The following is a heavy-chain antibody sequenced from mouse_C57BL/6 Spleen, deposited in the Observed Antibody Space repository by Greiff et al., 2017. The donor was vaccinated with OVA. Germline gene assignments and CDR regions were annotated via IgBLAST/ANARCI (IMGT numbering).Heavy chain of an antibody. D-gene: IGHD2-3*01. CDR1: GYSITSGYY. CDR2: ISYDGSN. Sequence: EVQRVESGPGLVKPSQSLSLTCSVTGYSITSGYYWNWIRQFPANKLEWMGYISYDGSNNYNPSLKNRISITRDTSKNQFFLKLNSVTTEDTATYYCARCDGYYLFDYWGQGTTLTVSS. J-gene: IGHJ2*01. CDR3: ARCDGYYLFDY. V-gene: IGHV3-6*01.